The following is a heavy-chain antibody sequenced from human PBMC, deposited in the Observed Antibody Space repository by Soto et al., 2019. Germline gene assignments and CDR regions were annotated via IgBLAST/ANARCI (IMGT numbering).Heavy chain of an antibody. Sequence: PSETLCLTCAVSGGSITSNGGSWVRQPPGKGLEWIGEIYHNGRFNYNPSLRSRLTISIDKSKNQLSLKLTSVTAADTAVHYCGRNDWYRFDPWGPEPRVTAS. J-gene: IGHJ5*02. CDR3: GRNDWYRFDP. CDR2: IYHNGRF. V-gene: IGHV4-4*02. CDR1: GGSITSNG. D-gene: IGHD3-9*01.